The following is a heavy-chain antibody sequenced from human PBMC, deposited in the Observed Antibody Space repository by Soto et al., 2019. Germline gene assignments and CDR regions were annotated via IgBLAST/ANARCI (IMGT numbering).Heavy chain of an antibody. Sequence: EEQLVESGGGVVQPGGSLRLSSAASGFSFSDYYMEWVRQAPGKGLEWVARSRNKVKSYTTDYAASVKGRFTISRDLSKNSLYLEMNNLKTEDTAVYYCSKLEGGWGQGTLVTVSS. D-gene: IGHD3-3*01. CDR3: SKLEGG. CDR2: SRNKVKSYTT. CDR1: GFSFSDYY. J-gene: IGHJ4*02. V-gene: IGHV3-72*01.